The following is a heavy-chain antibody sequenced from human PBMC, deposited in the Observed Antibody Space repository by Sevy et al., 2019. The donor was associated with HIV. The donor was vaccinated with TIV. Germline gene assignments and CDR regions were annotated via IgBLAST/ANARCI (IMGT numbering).Heavy chain of an antibody. D-gene: IGHD3-10*01. CDR1: GFTFSSDW. Sequence: GGSLRLSCAASGFTFSSDWMNWVRQAPGKGLEWVANIKRDGSEKNYVDSVKGRFTISRDNAQNSLYLQMNSLRVEDTAVYYCSRGHYGLRGQGTLVTVSS. V-gene: IGHV3-7*04. CDR3: SRGHYGL. J-gene: IGHJ4*02. CDR2: IKRDGSEK.